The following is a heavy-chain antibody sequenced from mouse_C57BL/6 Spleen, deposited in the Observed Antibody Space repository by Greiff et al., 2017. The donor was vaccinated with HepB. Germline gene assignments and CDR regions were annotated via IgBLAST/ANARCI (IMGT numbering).Heavy chain of an antibody. CDR2: ISSGSSTI. J-gene: IGHJ2*01. V-gene: IGHV5-17*01. CDR1: GFTFSDYG. Sequence: DVHLVESGGGLVKPGGSLKLSCAASGFTFSDYGMHLVRQAPEKGLEWVAYISSGSSTIYYADTVKGRFTISRDNAKNTLFLQMTSLRSEDTAMYYCATGDYFGYWGQGTTLTVSS. CDR3: ATGDYFGY.